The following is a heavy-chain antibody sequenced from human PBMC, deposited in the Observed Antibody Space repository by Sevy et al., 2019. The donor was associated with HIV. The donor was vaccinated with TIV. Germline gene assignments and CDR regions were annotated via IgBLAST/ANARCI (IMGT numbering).Heavy chain of an antibody. CDR2: ISGSGGST. Sequence: GGSLRLSCAASGFTFSSYAMSWVRRAPGKGLEWVSAISGSGGSTYYADSVKGRFTISRDNSKNTLYLQMNSLRAEDTAVYYCAKDKGLMGRSGYDEHDAFDIWGQGTMVTVSS. CDR1: GFTFSSYA. J-gene: IGHJ3*02. CDR3: AKDKGLMGRSGYDEHDAFDI. D-gene: IGHD5-12*01. V-gene: IGHV3-23*01.